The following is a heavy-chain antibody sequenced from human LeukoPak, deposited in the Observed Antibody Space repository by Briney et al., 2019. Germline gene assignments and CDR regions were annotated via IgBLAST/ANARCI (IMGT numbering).Heavy chain of an antibody. D-gene: IGHD3-22*01. CDR3: ARGYYYDSSGYYQLDY. Sequence: GASLKVSCKASGYTFTGYYMHWVRQAPGQGLEWMGWINLNNDDTNCAQKFQGWVTMTRDTSISTAYMELSRLRSDDTAVYYCARGYYYDSSGYYQLDYWGQGTLVTVSS. V-gene: IGHV1-2*04. CDR1: GYTFTGYY. CDR2: INLNNDDT. J-gene: IGHJ4*02.